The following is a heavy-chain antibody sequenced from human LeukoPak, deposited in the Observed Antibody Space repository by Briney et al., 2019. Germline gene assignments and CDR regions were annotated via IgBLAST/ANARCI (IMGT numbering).Heavy chain of an antibody. CDR3: ARAGNDILTGYFHYFDY. D-gene: IGHD3-9*01. Sequence: SETLSLTCTVSGGSLSSSSYYWGWIRQPPGKGLEWIGSIYYSGSTYYNPSLKSRVTISVDTSKNQFSLKLSSVTDADTAVYYCARAGNDILTGYFHYFDYWGQGTLVTVSS. CDR1: GGSLSSSSYY. CDR2: IYYSGST. V-gene: IGHV4-39*07. J-gene: IGHJ4*02.